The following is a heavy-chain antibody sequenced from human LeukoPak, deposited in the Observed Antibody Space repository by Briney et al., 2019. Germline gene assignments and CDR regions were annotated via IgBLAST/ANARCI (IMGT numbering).Heavy chain of an antibody. J-gene: IGHJ6*02. D-gene: IGHD3-10*01. CDR3: ARVLASWFGEFLYGMDV. CDR2: ISSSSSTI. Sequence: PGGSLRLSCAASGFTFSSYSMNWVRQAPGKGLEWVSYISSSSSTIYYADSVKGRFTISRDNAKNSLYLQMNSLRAEDTAVYYCARVLASWFGEFLYGMDVWGQGTTVTVSS. CDR1: GFTFSSYS. V-gene: IGHV3-48*04.